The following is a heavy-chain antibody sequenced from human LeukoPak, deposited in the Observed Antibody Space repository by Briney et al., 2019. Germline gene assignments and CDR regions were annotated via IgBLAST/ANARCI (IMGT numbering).Heavy chain of an antibody. J-gene: IGHJ4*02. CDR1: GFTVSSNY. CDR2: IYSGGST. Sequence: GGSLRLSCAASGFTVSSNYMSWVRQAPGKGLEWVSVIYSGGSTYYADSVKGRFTISRDNSKNTLYLQMNSLRAEDTAVYYCARENRDEWGSGANDYWGQGTLVTVSS. CDR3: ARENRDEWGSGANDY. D-gene: IGHD3-10*01. V-gene: IGHV3-53*01.